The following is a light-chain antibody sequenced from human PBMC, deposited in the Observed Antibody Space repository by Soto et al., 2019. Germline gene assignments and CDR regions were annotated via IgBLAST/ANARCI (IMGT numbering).Light chain of an antibody. Sequence: DIQLTQSPSFLSASVGDTVTITCRASQAISSFLAWYQQKPGKAPNLLIFGVSTLQNGVPSRFSSSGSGTEFTLTISSLQPEDFATYYCQQLNSYPWTFGQGTKVEIK. J-gene: IGKJ1*01. CDR3: QQLNSYPWT. CDR2: GVS. V-gene: IGKV1-9*01. CDR1: QAISSF.